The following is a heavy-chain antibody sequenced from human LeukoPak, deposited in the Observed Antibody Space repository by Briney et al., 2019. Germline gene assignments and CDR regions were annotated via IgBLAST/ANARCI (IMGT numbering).Heavy chain of an antibody. Sequence: GASMKVSCKATGYRFITYGLSWVRQAPGQGLEWMGWISAYDGNTNYAQKLQGRVTMTTDTSTSTAYMELRSLRFDDTAVYYCARDVFEGFGERVIDAFDIWGQGTMVTVSS. J-gene: IGHJ3*02. V-gene: IGHV1-18*01. D-gene: IGHD3-10*01. CDR3: ARDVFEGFGERVIDAFDI. CDR1: GYRFITYG. CDR2: ISAYDGNT.